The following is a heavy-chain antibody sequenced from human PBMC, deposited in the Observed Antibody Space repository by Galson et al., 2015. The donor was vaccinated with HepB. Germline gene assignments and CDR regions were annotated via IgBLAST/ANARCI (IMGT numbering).Heavy chain of an antibody. CDR2: ISSDGNTT. V-gene: IGHV3-64*01. CDR1: GFTFSTYV. CDR3: ARDLYYGMDL. J-gene: IGHJ6*02. Sequence: SLRLSCAASGFTFSTYVMHWVRQAPGKGLEYVSGISSDGNTTYYSNSVRGRFTISRDNSKNTLYVQMGSLRAEDMAVYFCARDLYYGMDLWGQGTTVTVSS.